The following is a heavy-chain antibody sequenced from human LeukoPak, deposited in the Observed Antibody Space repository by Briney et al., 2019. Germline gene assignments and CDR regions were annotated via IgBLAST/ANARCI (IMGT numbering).Heavy chain of an antibody. CDR1: GFTFSSYS. J-gene: IGHJ3*02. V-gene: IGHV3-21*01. CDR3: ARDSEIVVVPAAMLGAANDAFDI. D-gene: IGHD2-2*01. CDR2: ISSSSSYI. Sequence: PGGSLRLSCAASGFTFSSYSMNWVRQAPGKGLEWVSSISSSSSYIYYADSVKGRFTISRDNAKNSLYLQMNSLRAEDTAVYYCARDSEIVVVPAAMLGAANDAFDIWGQGTMVTVSS.